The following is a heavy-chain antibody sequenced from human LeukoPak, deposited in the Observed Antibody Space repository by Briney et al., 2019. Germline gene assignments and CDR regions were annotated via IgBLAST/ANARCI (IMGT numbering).Heavy chain of an antibody. J-gene: IGHJ4*02. D-gene: IGHD3-22*01. CDR3: ASTYYYDSSGYYYPFAY. V-gene: IGHV4-34*01. CDR1: GGSFSGYY. Sequence: SETLSLTCAVYGGSFSGYYWSWIRQPPGKGLEWIGEINHSGSTNYNPSLKSRVTISADTSKNQFSLKLSSVTAADTAVYYCASTYYYDSSGYYYPFAYWGQGTLVTVSS. CDR2: INHSGST.